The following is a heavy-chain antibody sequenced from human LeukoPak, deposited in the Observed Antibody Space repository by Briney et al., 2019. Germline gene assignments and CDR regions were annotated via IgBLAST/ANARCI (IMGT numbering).Heavy chain of an antibody. Sequence: SETLSLTCTVSGGSISSGSYYWSWIRQPAGKGLEWIGRIYTSGSTNYNPSLKSRVTISVDTSKNHFSLKLSSVTAADTAVYYCARNRDGYNSFDYWGQGTLVAVSS. CDR1: GGSISSGSYY. CDR3: ARNRDGYNSFDY. V-gene: IGHV4-61*02. J-gene: IGHJ4*02. D-gene: IGHD5-24*01. CDR2: IYTSGST.